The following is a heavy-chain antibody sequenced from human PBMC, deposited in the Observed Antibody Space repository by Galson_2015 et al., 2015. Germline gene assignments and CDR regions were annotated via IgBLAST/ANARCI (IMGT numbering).Heavy chain of an antibody. CDR2: ISGSGSRT. Sequence: SLRLSCAASGFTFSNYAMSWVRQAPGKGLEWVSSISGSGSRTYYADSVKGRFTISRDNSKNTLYLQMSSLRAEDTAVYYCAKGYRIKEVPTTNFDYWGQGTLVTVSS. CDR1: GFTFSNYA. CDR3: AKGYRIKEVPTTNFDY. J-gene: IGHJ4*02. D-gene: IGHD5-24*01. V-gene: IGHV3-23*01.